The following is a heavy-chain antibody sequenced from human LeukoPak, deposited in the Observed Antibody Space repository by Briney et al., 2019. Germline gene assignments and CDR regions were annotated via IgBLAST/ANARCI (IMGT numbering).Heavy chain of an antibody. J-gene: IGHJ5*02. Sequence: SVKVSCKASGGTFSSYAISWVRQAPGQGLEWMGGIIPIFGTANYAQKFQGRVTITADESTSTAYMELSSLRSEDTAVYYCARAHSSSWYQEDANWFDPWGQGTLVTVSS. CDR2: IIPIFGTA. D-gene: IGHD6-13*01. V-gene: IGHV1-69*13. CDR1: GGTFSSYA. CDR3: ARAHSSSWYQEDANWFDP.